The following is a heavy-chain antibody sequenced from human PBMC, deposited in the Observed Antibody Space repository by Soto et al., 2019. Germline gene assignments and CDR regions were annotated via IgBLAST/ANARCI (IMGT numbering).Heavy chain of an antibody. Sequence: PSETLSLTCAVSAGSISSTNWWTWVRQSPGKGLEWIGEIYHSGTTNYNPSLTSRVTLSVDKSNNQFSLKLTSVTAADTAVYYCARTSYSDSSGYYGMDVWGQGTTVTVS. CDR2: IYHSGTT. V-gene: IGHV4-4*02. J-gene: IGHJ6*02. D-gene: IGHD3-22*01. CDR1: AGSISSTNW. CDR3: ARTSYSDSSGYYGMDV.